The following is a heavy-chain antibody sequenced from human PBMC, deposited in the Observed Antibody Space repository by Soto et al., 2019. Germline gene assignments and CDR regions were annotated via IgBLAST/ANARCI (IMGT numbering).Heavy chain of an antibody. CDR2: MNPQTGNT. CDR1: GYTFTRYD. J-gene: IGHJ6*03. Sequence: QVQLVQSGSEGKEPGASMKISCQASGYTFTRYDITWVRQATGQGLEWMGWMNPQTGNTAYAEKFQGRVTMTRSTSINTAYMELSGLRSEDTAVYYCARLSEESSSSNYYYFYMDVWGKRSTVTVSS. D-gene: IGHD6-6*01. V-gene: IGHV1-8*01. CDR3: ARLSEESSSSNYYYFYMDV.